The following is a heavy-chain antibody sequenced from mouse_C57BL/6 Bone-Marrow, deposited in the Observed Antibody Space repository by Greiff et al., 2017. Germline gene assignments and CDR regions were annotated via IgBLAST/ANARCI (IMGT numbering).Heavy chain of an antibody. Sequence: VQLQQPGAELVMPGASVKLSCKASGYTFTSYWMHWVQQRPGQGLAWIGVIDPSDSYTNYNQKFTGKSTLTVDNSSSTAYMQLSSLTSNDSAVYYCARRRSGDNWGQGTSGTVSS. CDR3: ARRRSGDN. CDR2: IDPSDSYT. CDR1: GYTFTSYW. D-gene: IGHD3-1*01. V-gene: IGHV1-69*01. J-gene: IGHJ4*01.